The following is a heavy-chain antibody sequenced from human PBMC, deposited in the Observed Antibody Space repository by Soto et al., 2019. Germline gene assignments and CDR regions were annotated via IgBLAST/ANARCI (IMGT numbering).Heavy chain of an antibody. Sequence: PGGSLRLSCAASGFTFSSYWMSWVRQAPGKWLEWVANIKQDGSEKYYVDSVKGRFTISRDNAKNSLYLQMNSLRAEDTAVYYCARDPVVVGLSGYYYYGMDVWGQGTTVTVSS. CDR3: ARDPVVVGLSGYYYYGMDV. J-gene: IGHJ6*02. CDR2: IKQDGSEK. V-gene: IGHV3-7*04. D-gene: IGHD3-22*01. CDR1: GFTFSSYW.